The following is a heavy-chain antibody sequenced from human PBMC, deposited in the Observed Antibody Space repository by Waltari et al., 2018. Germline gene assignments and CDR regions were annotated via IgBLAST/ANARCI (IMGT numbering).Heavy chain of an antibody. Sequence: QVQLVQSGAEVKKPGSSVKVSCKASGGTFSSYAISWVRQAPGQGLEWMGGIIPIFGTANYAQKFQGRVTITADESTSTAYMELSSLRSEDTAVYYCARSLRFLEWLSSGGCYYYMDVWGKGTTVTVSS. V-gene: IGHV1-69*01. CDR3: ARSLRFLEWLSSGGCYYYMDV. D-gene: IGHD3-3*01. J-gene: IGHJ6*03. CDR2: IIPIFGTA. CDR1: GGTFSSYA.